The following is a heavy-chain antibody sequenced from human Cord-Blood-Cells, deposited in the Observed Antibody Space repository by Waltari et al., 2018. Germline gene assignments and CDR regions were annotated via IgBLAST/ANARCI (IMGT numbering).Heavy chain of an antibody. Sequence: EVQLVESGGGLVKPGGSLRLSCAASGFTSSSYSMNWVRQAPGKGLEWVSSISSSSYIYYADSVKGRFTISRDNAKNSLYLQMNSLRAEDTAVYYCARLLAYCGGDCYSAFDIWGQGTMVTVSS. J-gene: IGHJ3*02. D-gene: IGHD2-21*02. CDR1: GFTSSSYS. CDR2: ISSSSYI. CDR3: ARLLAYCGGDCYSAFDI. V-gene: IGHV3-21*01.